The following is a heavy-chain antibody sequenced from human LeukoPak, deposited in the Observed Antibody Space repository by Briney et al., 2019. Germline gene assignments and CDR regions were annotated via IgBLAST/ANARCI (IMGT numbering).Heavy chain of an antibody. J-gene: IGHJ5*02. CDR2: IYYSGST. D-gene: IGHD2-15*01. CDR1: GGSLSSSSYY. Sequence: SETLSLTCTVSGGSLSSSSYYWGWIRHPPGKGLEWIGSIYYSGSTYYNPSLKSRGTISVDTSKNQFSLTLSSVTAADTAVYYCAGKAYSDWFDPWGQGTLVTVSS. CDR3: AGKAYSDWFDP. V-gene: IGHV4-39*01.